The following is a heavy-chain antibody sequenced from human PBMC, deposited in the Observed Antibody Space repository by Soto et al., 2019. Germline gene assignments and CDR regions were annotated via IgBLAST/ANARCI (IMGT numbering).Heavy chain of an antibody. V-gene: IGHV4-30-4*01. D-gene: IGHD4-4*01. J-gene: IGHJ5*02. CDR3: ARDSHDNSNYLSNWFDP. Sequence: QVQLQESGPGLVKPSQTLSLTCTVSGGSISSGDYYWSWIRQPPGKGLEWIGYIYYSGSTYYNPSLKSRVTILLDTSKTQFSLKLSSVTAAATAVYYCARDSHDNSNYLSNWFDPGGEGTLVTVSS. CDR2: IYYSGST. CDR1: GGSISSGDYY.